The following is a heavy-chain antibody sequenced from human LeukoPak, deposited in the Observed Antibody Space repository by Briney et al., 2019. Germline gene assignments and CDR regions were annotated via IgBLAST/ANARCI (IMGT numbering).Heavy chain of an antibody. J-gene: IGHJ4*02. CDR3: ARVRTSWYAYYFDY. CDR2: IYYSGST. Sequence: SETLSLTCTVSGGSISSSSYSWGWIRQPPGKGLEWIGSIYYSGSTNYNPSLKSRVTISVDTSKNQFSLKLSSVTAADTAVYYCARVRTSWYAYYFDYWGQGTLVTVSS. V-gene: IGHV4-39*07. D-gene: IGHD6-13*01. CDR1: GGSISSSSYS.